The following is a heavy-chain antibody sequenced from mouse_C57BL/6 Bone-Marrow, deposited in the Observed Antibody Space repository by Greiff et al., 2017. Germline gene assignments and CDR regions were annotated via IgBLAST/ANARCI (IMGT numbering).Heavy chain of an antibody. CDR2: IDPNSGGT. CDR1: GYTFTSYW. Sequence: VQLQQPGAELVKPGASVKLSCKASGYTFTSYWMHWVKQRPGRGLEGIGRIDPNSGGTKYNGKFKSKATLTVDKPSSTAYMQLSSLTSEDSAVYDCARGPSYYGSSFAYWGQGTLVTVSA. J-gene: IGHJ3*01. V-gene: IGHV1-72*01. D-gene: IGHD1-1*01. CDR3: ARGPSYYGSSFAY.